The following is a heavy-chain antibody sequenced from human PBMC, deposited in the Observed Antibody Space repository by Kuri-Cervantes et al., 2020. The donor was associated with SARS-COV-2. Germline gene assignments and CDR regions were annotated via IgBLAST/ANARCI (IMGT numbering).Heavy chain of an antibody. CDR3: ARGMVRGVIQYYYYGMDV. V-gene: IGHV1-2*04. Sequence: ASVKVFCKASGYTFTGYYMHWVRQAPGQGLEWMGWTNPNSGGTNYAQKFQGWVTMTRDTSISTAYMELSRLRSDDTAVYYCARGMVRGVIQYYYYGMDVWGQGTTVTVSS. CDR1: GYTFTGYY. D-gene: IGHD3-10*01. J-gene: IGHJ6*02. CDR2: TNPNSGGT.